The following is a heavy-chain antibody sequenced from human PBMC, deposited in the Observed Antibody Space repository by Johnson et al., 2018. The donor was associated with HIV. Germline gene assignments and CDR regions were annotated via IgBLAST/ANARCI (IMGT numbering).Heavy chain of an antibody. CDR2: ISYDGSNK. D-gene: IGHD6-19*01. J-gene: IGHJ3*02. V-gene: IGHV3-30*03. CDR1: GFTFSSYG. Sequence: QVQLVESGGGVVQPGRSLRLSCAASGFTFSSYGMHWVRQAPGKGLEWVAVISYDGSNKYYADSVKGRFTISRDNAKNSVYLQMNSLRVADTAIYYCARGGSTAGFDIWGQGTMVTVSS. CDR3: ARGGSTAGFDI.